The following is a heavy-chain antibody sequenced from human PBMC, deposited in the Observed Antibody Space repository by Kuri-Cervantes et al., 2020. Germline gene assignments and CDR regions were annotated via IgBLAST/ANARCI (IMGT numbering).Heavy chain of an antibody. CDR1: GYTFTGYY. D-gene: IGHD5-18*01. V-gene: IGHV1-2*02. CDR3: AREVDTAMFFNGMDV. CDR2: INPNSGGT. J-gene: IGHJ6*02. Sequence: ASVKVPCKASGYTFTGYYMHWVRQAPGQGLEWMGWINPNSGGTNYAQKFQGRVTMTRDTSISTAYMELSRLRSDDTAVYYCAREVDTAMFFNGMDVWGQGTTVTVSS.